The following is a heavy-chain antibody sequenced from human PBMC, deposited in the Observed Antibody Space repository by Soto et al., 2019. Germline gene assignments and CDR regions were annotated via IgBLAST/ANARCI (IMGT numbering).Heavy chain of an antibody. CDR3: ARAGYCTNGICYYFDY. J-gene: IGHJ4*02. V-gene: IGHV1-3*01. CDR1: GYTFTGYP. Sequence: EASVKASCKACGYTFTGYPMHWVRQAPEQRLEWMGWINAGNGNTKYSQKFQDRVTITRDTSASTVYMELSSLRSEDTAVYSCARAGYCTNGICYYFDYWGQGTLVTVSS. D-gene: IGHD2-8*01. CDR2: INAGNGNT.